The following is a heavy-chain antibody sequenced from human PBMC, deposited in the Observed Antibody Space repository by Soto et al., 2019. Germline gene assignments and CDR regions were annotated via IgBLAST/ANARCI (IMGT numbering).Heavy chain of an antibody. D-gene: IGHD6-13*01. CDR3: ARSKPYSSSWPLAPFDY. Sequence: SQTLSLTCAISGDSVSSNSAAWNWIRQSPSRGLEWLGRTYYRSKWYNDCAVSVKSRITINPDTSKNQFSLQLNSVTPEDTAVYYCARSKPYSSSWPLAPFDYWGQGTRVTVSS. J-gene: IGHJ4*02. CDR2: TYYRSKWYN. V-gene: IGHV6-1*01. CDR1: GDSVSSNSAA.